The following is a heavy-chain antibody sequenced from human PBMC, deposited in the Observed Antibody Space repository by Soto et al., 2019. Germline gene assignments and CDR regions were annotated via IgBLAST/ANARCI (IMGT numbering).Heavy chain of an antibody. CDR2: IYYSGST. J-gene: IGHJ4*02. CDR3: ARHIYGSGYIYFDY. CDR1: GGSISSYY. Sequence: SETLSLTCTVSGGSISSYYWSWIRQPPGKGLEWIGYIYYSGSTNYNPSLKSRVTISVDTSKNQFSLKLSSVTAADTAVYYCARHIYGSGYIYFDYWGQGTLVTVSS. D-gene: IGHD3-10*01. V-gene: IGHV4-59*08.